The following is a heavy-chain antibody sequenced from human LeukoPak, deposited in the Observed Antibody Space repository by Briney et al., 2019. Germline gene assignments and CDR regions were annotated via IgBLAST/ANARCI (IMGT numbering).Heavy chain of an antibody. D-gene: IGHD1-14*01. CDR1: GFTVSSNY. CDR3: TRTRSDDIDY. V-gene: IGHV3-53*01. CDR2: IYSGGST. J-gene: IGHJ4*02. Sequence: GGSLRFSCAASGFTVSSNYMSWVRQAPGKGLEWVSVIYSGGSTYYADSVKGRFTISRDNSKNTLYLQMNSLRAEDTAVYYCTRTRSDDIDYWGQGTLVTVSS.